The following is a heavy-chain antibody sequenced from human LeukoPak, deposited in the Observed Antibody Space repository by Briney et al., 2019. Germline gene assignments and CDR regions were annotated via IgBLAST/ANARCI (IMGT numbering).Heavy chain of an antibody. J-gene: IGHJ6*03. CDR2: IYPGDSDT. V-gene: IGHV5-51*01. D-gene: IGHD5-12*01. CDR3: ARLGGYDQARRLGNYYYYYYMDV. Sequence: PGESLKISCKGSGYSFTSYWIGWVRQMPGKGLEWMGIIYPGDSDTRYSPSFQGQVTISADKSISTAYLQWSSLKASDTAMYYCARLGGYDQARRLGNYYYYYYMDVWGKGTTVTVSS. CDR1: GYSFTSYW.